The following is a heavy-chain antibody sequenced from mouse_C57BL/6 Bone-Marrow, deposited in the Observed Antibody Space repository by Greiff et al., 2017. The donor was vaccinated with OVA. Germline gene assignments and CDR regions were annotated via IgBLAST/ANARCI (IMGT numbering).Heavy chain of an antibody. CDR3: TGGITVAY. D-gene: IGHD1-3*01. J-gene: IGHJ3*01. Sequence: EVQLLESGAGLVKPGASLKLSCAASGFTFSSYAMPWVRQTPEKRLEWVAYISRGGDYTYYADTVKGRFTISRDNSSNTPYLQLSSLKSEDTAMYYCTGGITVAYWGQGTLVTVSA. CDR1: GFTFSSYA. V-gene: IGHV5-9-1*02. CDR2: ISRGGDYT.